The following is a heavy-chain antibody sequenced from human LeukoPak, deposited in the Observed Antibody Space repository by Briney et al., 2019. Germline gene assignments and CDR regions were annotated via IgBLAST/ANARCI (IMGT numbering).Heavy chain of an antibody. CDR1: GFTFSSFA. D-gene: IGHD3-10*01. CDR2: ISGGGGST. J-gene: IGHJ4*02. Sequence: GGSLRLSCAASGFTFSSFAMSWVRQAPGKGLEWGSTISGGGGSTYHADSVKGRFTISRDNSKNTVHLQMNSLRAEDTAIYYCAKDMKVRGIMSIDYWGQGTLVTVSS. V-gene: IGHV3-23*01. CDR3: AKDMKVRGIMSIDY.